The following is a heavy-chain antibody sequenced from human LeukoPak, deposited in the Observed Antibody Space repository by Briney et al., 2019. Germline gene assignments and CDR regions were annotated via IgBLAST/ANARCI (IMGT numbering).Heavy chain of an antibody. J-gene: IGHJ6*03. CDR1: GDTFSSYA. Sequence: WASLKVSCKASGDTFSSYAISWVRQAPGQGLEWMGGIIPIFGTANYAQKFQGRVTITTDESTSTAYMELSSLRSEDTAVYYCARGRDIVATIGYYYYYMDVWGKGTTVTVSS. D-gene: IGHD5-12*01. V-gene: IGHV1-69*05. CDR2: IIPIFGTA. CDR3: ARGRDIVATIGYYYYYMDV.